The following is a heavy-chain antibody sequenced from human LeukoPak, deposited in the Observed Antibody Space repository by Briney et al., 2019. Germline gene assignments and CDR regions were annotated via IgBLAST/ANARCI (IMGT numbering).Heavy chain of an antibody. Sequence: PGRSLRLSCSVSGFSFSNYWMSWVRQAPGKGLEWVASINEDGSQKQYVDSVKGRFTISRDNAKNSLYLQVNSLRAEDTAVYYCATGRSMPTWGQGTLVTVSS. V-gene: IGHV3-7*01. CDR3: ATGRSMPT. D-gene: IGHD2-2*01. J-gene: IGHJ5*02. CDR1: GFSFSNYW. CDR2: INEDGSQK.